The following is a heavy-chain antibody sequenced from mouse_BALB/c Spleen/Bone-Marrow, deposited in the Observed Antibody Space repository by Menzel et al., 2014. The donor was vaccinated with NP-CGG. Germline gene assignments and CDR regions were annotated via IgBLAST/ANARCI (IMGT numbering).Heavy chain of an antibody. J-gene: IGHJ3*01. CDR3: ARYWDAY. V-gene: IGHV1-7*01. Sequence: VQLQQSGAELAKPGASVKMSCKVSDYTFTSYWIHWVKQRPGQGLEWIGYIDPRTANTEYSQKFKDKATLTADKSSSTAYMQLSSLTSEDSAVYYCARYWDAYWGQGTLVTASA. CDR1: DYTFTSYW. D-gene: IGHD4-1*01. CDR2: IDPRTANT.